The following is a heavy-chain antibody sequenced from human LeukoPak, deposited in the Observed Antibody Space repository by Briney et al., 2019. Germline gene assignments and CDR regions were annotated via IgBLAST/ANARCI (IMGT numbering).Heavy chain of an antibody. CDR3: ASSPRMATSHFDY. V-gene: IGHV4-39*01. CDR1: GGXISSSNYY. J-gene: IGHJ4*02. D-gene: IGHD5-24*01. Sequence: SETLSLTCTVSGGXISSSNYYWGWIRQPPGTGLEWGGNIYYSGSTYCNPSLKSRVTISVDTTKNQFSLKLSSVTAADTAVYFCASSPRMATSHFDYWGQGTLVTVSS. CDR2: IYYSGST.